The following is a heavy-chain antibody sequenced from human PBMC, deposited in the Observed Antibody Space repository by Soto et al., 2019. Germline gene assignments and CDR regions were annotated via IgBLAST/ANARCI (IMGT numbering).Heavy chain of an antibody. V-gene: IGHV4-31*03. Sequence: SETLSLTCTVSGGSISSGGYYWSWIRQHPGTGLEWIGEIFHSGSTNYNPSLKSRVTISVDKSKNQFSLKLSSVTAADTAVYYCARGSYYYDSSGYYYVGDFDYWGQGTLVTVSS. CDR1: GGSISSGGYY. CDR2: IFHSGST. D-gene: IGHD3-22*01. CDR3: ARGSYYYDSSGYYYVGDFDY. J-gene: IGHJ4*02.